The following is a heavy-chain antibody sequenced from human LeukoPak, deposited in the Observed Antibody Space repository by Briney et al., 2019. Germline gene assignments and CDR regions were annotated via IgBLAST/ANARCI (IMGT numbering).Heavy chain of an antibody. D-gene: IGHD5-18*01. CDR2: IYYSGST. J-gene: IGHJ4*02. CDR3: ARGRKYRSGYTVTELGSGYFDY. Sequence: SETLSLTCTVSGGSISSYYWSWIRQPPGKGLEWIGYIYYSGSTYYNPSLKSRVTISVDTSKNQFSLRLSSVTAADTAVYYCARGRKYRSGYTVTELGSGYFDYWGQGPLVTVSS. V-gene: IGHV4-59*01. CDR1: GGSISSYY.